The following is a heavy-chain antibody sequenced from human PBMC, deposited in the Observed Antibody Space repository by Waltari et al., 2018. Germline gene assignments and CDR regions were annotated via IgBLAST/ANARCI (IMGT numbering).Heavy chain of an antibody. J-gene: IGHJ6*02. CDR2: IYRSGVT. CDR3: AVSPDTATSRAAFHF. Sequence: QVQLQESGPGLVKASQTLSLTCDVSGGSISNLNFYWSWIRQPAGKGLEWIGRIYRSGVTDYNPSLRGRATMFLDMSKNQFSLTVDSLIAADTAVYYCAVSPDTATSRAAFHFWGPGTTVSVSS. D-gene: IGHD5-18*01. V-gene: IGHV4-61*02. CDR1: GGSISNLNFY.